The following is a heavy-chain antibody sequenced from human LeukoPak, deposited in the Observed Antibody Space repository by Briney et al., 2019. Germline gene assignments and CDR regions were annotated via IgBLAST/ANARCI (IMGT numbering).Heavy chain of an antibody. V-gene: IGHV3-21*01. CDR3: ARDAKYYYDSSGYVGFDY. CDR1: GFTFSSYS. CDR2: ISSSSSYI. D-gene: IGHD3-22*01. Sequence: GGSLRLSRAASGFTFSSYSMNWVRQAPGKGLEWVSSISSSSSYIYYADSVKGRFTISRDNAKNSLYLQMNSLRAEDTAVYYCARDAKYYYDSSGYVGFDYWGQGALVTVSS. J-gene: IGHJ4*02.